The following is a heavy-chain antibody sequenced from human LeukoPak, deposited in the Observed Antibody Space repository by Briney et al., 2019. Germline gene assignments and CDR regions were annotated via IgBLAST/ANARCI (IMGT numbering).Heavy chain of an antibody. J-gene: IGHJ4*02. V-gene: IGHV3-33*01. CDR3: ARGTAWNGDYFDY. CDR1: GFTFSSYG. Sequence: GGSLRLSCAASGFTFSSYGMHWVRQAPGKGLEWVAVMWYDGSNKYYADSVKGRFTISRDNSKNTLYLQMNSLRAEDTAVYYCARGTAWNGDYFDYWGQGTLVTVSS. CDR2: MWYDGSNK. D-gene: IGHD1-1*01.